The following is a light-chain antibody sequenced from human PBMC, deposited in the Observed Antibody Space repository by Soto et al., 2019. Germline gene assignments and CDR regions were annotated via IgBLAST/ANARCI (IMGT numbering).Light chain of an antibody. CDR1: QGISNY. CDR3: QEYNSAPT. J-gene: IGKJ1*01. V-gene: IGKV1-27*01. CDR2: AAS. Sequence: DIQMTQSPSSLSASVGDRVTITCRASQGISNYLAWYQQKPGKVPKLLIYAASTLQSGVPSRFSGSGSGTDFTLTISSLQLEDVATYYCQEYNSAPTFGQGTKVEIK.